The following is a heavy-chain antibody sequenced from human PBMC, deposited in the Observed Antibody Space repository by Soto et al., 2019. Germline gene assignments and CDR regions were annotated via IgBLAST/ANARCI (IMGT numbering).Heavy chain of an antibody. V-gene: IGHV3-21*01. CDR1: GFIFSDYS. Sequence: GGSLRLSCAASGFIFSDYSMNWVRQAPGKGLEWVSSISGSRGYIYYGDSVKGRFTISRDNAKSSVVLQMNNLRAEDTAVYYCARDWAAALDYWGPGTLVTVSS. D-gene: IGHD6-13*01. CDR3: ARDWAAALDY. J-gene: IGHJ4*02. CDR2: ISGSRGYI.